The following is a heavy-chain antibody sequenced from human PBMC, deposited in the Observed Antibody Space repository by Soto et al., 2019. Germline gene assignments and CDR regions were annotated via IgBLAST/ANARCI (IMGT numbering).Heavy chain of an antibody. CDR3: AAVQESPYSMGI. CDR1: GITFNRSA. D-gene: IGHD2-15*01. CDR2: IVVGSNNR. Sequence: SVKVSCKASGITFNRSAIQWVRQARGQRLEWVGWIVVGSNNRDYAQKFQERVTITSDMSTSTVYMELSSLSSEYTAVYYCAAVQESPYSMGIWGQGTTVTVSS. J-gene: IGHJ6*02. V-gene: IGHV1-58*02.